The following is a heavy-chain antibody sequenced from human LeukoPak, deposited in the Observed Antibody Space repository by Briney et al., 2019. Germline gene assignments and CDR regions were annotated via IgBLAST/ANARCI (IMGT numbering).Heavy chain of an antibody. Sequence: GGSLRLSCAASGFTFSDYYMSWIRQAPGKGLEWVSYISSSGSTIYYADSVKGRFTISRDNAKNSLYLQMNSLRAEDTAVYYCARDGLRSGATTEAIDYWGQGTLVTVSS. D-gene: IGHD1-26*01. CDR1: GFTFSDYY. V-gene: IGHV3-11*01. CDR3: ARDGLRSGATTEAIDY. CDR2: ISSSGSTI. J-gene: IGHJ4*02.